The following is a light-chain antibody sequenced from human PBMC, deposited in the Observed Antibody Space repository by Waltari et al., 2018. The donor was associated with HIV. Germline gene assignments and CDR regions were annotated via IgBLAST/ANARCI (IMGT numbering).Light chain of an antibody. CDR2: DVN. Sequence: QSALTQPRSVSGSPGQSVTISCTGTSSDVGGYNYVSWYQQHPGKAPKFMIYDVNTRPSGVPDRFSGSKSGNTASLTISWLQAEDEADYYCCSYADNYPVVFGGGTKLTVL. CDR1: SSDVGGYNY. J-gene: IGLJ2*01. CDR3: CSYADNYPVV. V-gene: IGLV2-11*01.